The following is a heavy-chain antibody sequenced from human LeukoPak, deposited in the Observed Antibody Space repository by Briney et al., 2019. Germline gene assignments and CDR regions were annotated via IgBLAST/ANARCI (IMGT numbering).Heavy chain of an antibody. CDR1: GGSIIRSSYY. V-gene: IGHV4-39*01. J-gene: IGHJ4*02. CDR2: IYYSGST. Sequence: SETLSLTCTVFGGSIIRSSYYWGWIRQPPGKGLEWIGSIYYSGSTYYNPSLKSRVTISVDTSKNQFSLKLSSVTAADTAVYYCASSPQGDYFDYWGQGTLVTVSS. CDR3: ASSPQGDYFDY.